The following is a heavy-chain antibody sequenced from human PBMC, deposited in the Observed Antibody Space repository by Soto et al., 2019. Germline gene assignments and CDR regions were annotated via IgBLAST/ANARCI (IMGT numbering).Heavy chain of an antibody. V-gene: IGHV4-4*07. CDR1: GGSINSYY. CDR3: AEAVGIRGVYNWFDP. J-gene: IGHJ5*02. D-gene: IGHD3-10*01. CDR2: IYSTGAT. Sequence: PSETLSLTCTVSGGSINSYYWSWIRQSAGKGLEWIGRIYSTGATNYNPALKSRVTMSVDTSKNQFSLRLTSVTAADTAVYYCAEAVGIRGVYNWFDPWGRGILVTVSS.